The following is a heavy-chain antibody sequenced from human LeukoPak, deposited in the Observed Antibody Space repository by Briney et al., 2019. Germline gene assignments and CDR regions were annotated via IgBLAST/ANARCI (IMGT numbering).Heavy chain of an antibody. Sequence: ASVKVSCRASGYTFTSYYMHWVRQAPGQGLEWMGIINPSGGSTSYAQKFQGRVTMTRDMSTSTVYMELSSLRSEDTAVYYCARVAQSSSSWYPNYYYYYMDVWGKGTTVTVSS. CDR1: GYTFTSYY. D-gene: IGHD6-13*01. CDR3: ARVAQSSSSWYPNYYYYYMDV. V-gene: IGHV1-46*01. J-gene: IGHJ6*03. CDR2: INPSGGST.